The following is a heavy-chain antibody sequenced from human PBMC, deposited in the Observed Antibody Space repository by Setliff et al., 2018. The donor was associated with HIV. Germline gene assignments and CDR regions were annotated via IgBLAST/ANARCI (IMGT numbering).Heavy chain of an antibody. CDR1: GGTFSSDA. Sequence: SVKVSCKASGGTFSSDALSWVRQVPGQGLEWMGGTIPLLGIINYADKFQDRVTITRDESTSTAYMELSSLRSEDTAIYYCARGFEVESSGWFDPWGQGTLVTVSS. J-gene: IGHJ5*02. D-gene: IGHD3-9*01. CDR2: TIPLLGII. V-gene: IGHV1-69*10. CDR3: ARGFEVESSGWFDP.